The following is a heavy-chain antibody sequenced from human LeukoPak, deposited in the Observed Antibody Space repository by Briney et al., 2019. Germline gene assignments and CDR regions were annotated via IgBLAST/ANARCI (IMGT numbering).Heavy chain of an antibody. J-gene: IGHJ5*02. V-gene: IGHV3-9*01. D-gene: IGHD4-17*01. CDR2: ISWNSGSI. CDR1: GFTFDDYA. Sequence: PGGSLRLSCAASGFTFDDYAMHWVRQAPGKGLEWVSGISWNSGSIGCADSVKGRFTISRDNAKNSLYLQMNSLRAEDTALYYCANDTYGDYPGWFDPWGQGTLVTVSS. CDR3: ANDTYGDYPGWFDP.